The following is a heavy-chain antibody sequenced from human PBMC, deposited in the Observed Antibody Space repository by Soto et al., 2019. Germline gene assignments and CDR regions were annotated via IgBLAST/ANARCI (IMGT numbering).Heavy chain of an antibody. V-gene: IGHV1-2*02. CDR3: AGGAGGSGGLNSGGGGPYVDV. CDR1: GYTFTGLY. CDR2: INPNSGDT. D-gene: IGHD3-10*01. Sequence: ASVKVSCKASGYTFTGLYMQWVRQAPGQGLEWMGWINPNSGDTNYAQKFQGRVTMTRDTSISTVYMELSRLRSDDTALYYCAGGAGGSGGLNSGGGGPYVDVWGQGTTVTVSS. J-gene: IGHJ6*02.